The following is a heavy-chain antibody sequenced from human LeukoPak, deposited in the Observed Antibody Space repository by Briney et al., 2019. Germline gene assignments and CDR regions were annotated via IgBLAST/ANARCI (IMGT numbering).Heavy chain of an antibody. D-gene: IGHD3-22*01. Sequence: SETLSLTCAVYGGSFSGYYWSWIRQPPGKGLEWIGEINHSGSTNYNPSLKSRVTISVDTSKNQFSLKLSSVTAADTAVYYCARLKRRGTYYYDSSGYSYFDDWGQGTLVTVSS. CDR3: ARLKRRGTYYYDSSGYSYFDD. CDR1: GGSFSGYY. CDR2: INHSGST. V-gene: IGHV4-34*01. J-gene: IGHJ4*02.